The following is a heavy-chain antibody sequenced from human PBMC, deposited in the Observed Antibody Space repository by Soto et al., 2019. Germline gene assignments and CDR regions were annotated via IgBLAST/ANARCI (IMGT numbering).Heavy chain of an antibody. D-gene: IGHD3-3*01. CDR2: ISGDGTRT. CDR1: GFNFYNYA. Sequence: GGSLRLSCAASGFNFYNYAMTWVRQAPGKGLEWVSGISGDGTRTYYGDSVKGRFTISRDNSKNTVFLQMNSLRAEDTALYYCVKDLRPNRGWFGPWGQGTRVTVSS. V-gene: IGHV3-23*01. CDR3: VKDLRPNRGWFGP. J-gene: IGHJ5*02.